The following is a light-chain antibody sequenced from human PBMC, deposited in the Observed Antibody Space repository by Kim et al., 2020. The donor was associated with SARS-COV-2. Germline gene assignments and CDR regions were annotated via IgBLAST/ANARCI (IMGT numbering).Light chain of an antibody. CDR1: QSVYSRY. CDR3: EVCSSTPCS. CDR2: GAS. J-gene: IGKJ1*01. Sequence: EVVLTQSPGTLSLSPGERATLSCRASQSVYSRYFAWYQQKPGQAPRLLIYGASSRATGIPDRFSGSGSETDFTLTISRLEPEEFAVYFCEVCSSTPCSLGQG. V-gene: IGKV3-20*01.